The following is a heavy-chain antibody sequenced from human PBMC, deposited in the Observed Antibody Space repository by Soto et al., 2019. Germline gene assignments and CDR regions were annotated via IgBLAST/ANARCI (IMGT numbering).Heavy chain of an antibody. J-gene: IGHJ3*02. Sequence: EVQLLESGGRLVPPGGSLRLSCAGSRFSFSNYAMTWARQAPGEGLEWVSSITGSGGGTTYADSVKGRFIISRDNSKNILYLQMDSLRADDTAVYYCSTDPNGDYIGAFDNWGQGTMVTVS. CDR2: ITGSGGGT. CDR3: STDPNGDYIGAFDN. CDR1: RFSFSNYA. V-gene: IGHV3-23*01. D-gene: IGHD4-17*01.